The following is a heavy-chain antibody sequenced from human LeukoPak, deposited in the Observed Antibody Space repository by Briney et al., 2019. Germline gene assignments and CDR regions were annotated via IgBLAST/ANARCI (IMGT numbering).Heavy chain of an antibody. J-gene: IGHJ4*02. CDR1: GFTFSSSW. Sequence: PGGSLRLSCEASGFTFSSSWMTWVRQAPGKGLEWVSAITGPGDGTWHADSVRGRFTTSRDNSKNTLYLQMNSLRAEDTAVYFCAKRIYGWYQIDYWGQGTLVTVSS. CDR2: ITGPGDGT. V-gene: IGHV3-23*01. CDR3: AKRIYGWYQIDY. D-gene: IGHD6-19*01.